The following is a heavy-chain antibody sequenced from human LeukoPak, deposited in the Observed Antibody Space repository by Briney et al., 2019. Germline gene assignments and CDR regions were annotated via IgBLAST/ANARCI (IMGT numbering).Heavy chain of an antibody. Sequence: SETLSLTCTVSGGSTSSGDYYWSWIRQPPGKGLEWIGYIYYSGSTYYNPSLKSRVTISVDTSKNQFSLKLSSVTAADTAVYYCARVDQGVVIDYWGQGTLVTVSS. J-gene: IGHJ4*02. CDR2: IYYSGST. CDR3: ARVDQGVVIDY. D-gene: IGHD3-3*01. CDR1: GGSTSSGDYY. V-gene: IGHV4-30-4*01.